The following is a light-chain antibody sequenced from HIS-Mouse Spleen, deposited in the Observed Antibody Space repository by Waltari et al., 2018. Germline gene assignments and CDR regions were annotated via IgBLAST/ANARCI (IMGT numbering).Light chain of an antibody. V-gene: IGKV3-11*01. CDR1: QSVSSY. CDR2: DAS. Sequence: EIVFTQSPATLSLSPGARATLTCRASQSVSSYLAWYQQKPGQAPRLLIYDASNRATGIPARFSGSGSGTDFTLTISSLEPEDFAVYYCQQRSNWPRTFGGGTKVEIK. J-gene: IGKJ4*01. CDR3: QQRSNWPRT.